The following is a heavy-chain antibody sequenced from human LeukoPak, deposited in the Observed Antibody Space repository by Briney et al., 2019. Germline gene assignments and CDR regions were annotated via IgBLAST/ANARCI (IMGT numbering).Heavy chain of an antibody. D-gene: IGHD6-19*01. V-gene: IGHV4-39*07. CDR1: GGSISSSSYY. J-gene: IGHJ4*02. CDR3: ARIIAVAGFYYFDY. CDR2: IYYSGST. Sequence: PSETLSLTCTVSGGSISSSSYYWGWIRQPPGKGLEWIGSIYYSGSTYYNPSLKSRVTISVDTSKNQFSLKLSSVTAADTAVYYCARIIAVAGFYYFDYWGQGTLVTVSS.